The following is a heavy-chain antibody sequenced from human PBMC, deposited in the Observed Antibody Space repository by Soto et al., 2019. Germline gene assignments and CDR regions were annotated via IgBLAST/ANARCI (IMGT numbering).Heavy chain of an antibody. D-gene: IGHD5-18*01. Sequence: HPGGSLRLSCAACGFTFCSYAMGWVRQAPGKGLEWVSAISGSGGSTYYADSVKGRFTISRDNSKNTLYLQMNSLRAEDTAVYYCAKVDLRNTAMAKGYYFDYWGQGTLVTVSS. J-gene: IGHJ4*02. CDR1: GFTFCSYA. V-gene: IGHV3-23*01. CDR2: ISGSGGST. CDR3: AKVDLRNTAMAKGYYFDY.